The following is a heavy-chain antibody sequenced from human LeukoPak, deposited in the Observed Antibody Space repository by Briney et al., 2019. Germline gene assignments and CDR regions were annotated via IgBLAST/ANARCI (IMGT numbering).Heavy chain of an antibody. CDR1: GFTFSSYE. Sequence: GGSLRLSCAASGFTFSSYEMNWVRQAPGKGLEWISYISSPSRVIYYADSVKGRFTISRDNAKNSLYLQLSSLRAEDTAVYYCVRSLVVGATYPYHWGQGTLVTVSS. CDR2: ISSPSRVI. D-gene: IGHD1-26*01. J-gene: IGHJ5*02. CDR3: VRSLVVGATYPYH. V-gene: IGHV3-48*01.